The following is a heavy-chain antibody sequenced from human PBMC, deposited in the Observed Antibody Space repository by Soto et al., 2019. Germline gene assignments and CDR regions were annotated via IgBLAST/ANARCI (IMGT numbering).Heavy chain of an antibody. CDR1: GGSISSGCYS. V-gene: IGHV4-30-2*01. CDR3: ARDIPPIRN. Sequence: PSETLSLTCAVSGGSISSGCYSWSWIRQPPGKGLEWIGYIYHSGSTYYNPSLKSRVTISVDRSKNQFSLKLSSVTAADTAVYYCARDIPPIRNWGQGTLVTVSS. CDR2: IYHSGST. J-gene: IGHJ4*02.